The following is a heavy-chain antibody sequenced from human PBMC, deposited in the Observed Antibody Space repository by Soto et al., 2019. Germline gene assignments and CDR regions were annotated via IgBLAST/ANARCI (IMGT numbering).Heavy chain of an antibody. Sequence: QVQLQESGPGLVKPSQTLSLTCSVSGGSITSGGFYWSWVRQHPEKGLEWIAYIFHSGSTDYNPSLKSRIIISADTSKNQFSLKLTSVTAADTAVYYWVRGGIAANWFDPWGQGTLVTVSS. J-gene: IGHJ5*02. CDR1: GGSITSGGFY. D-gene: IGHD6-13*01. CDR2: IFHSGST. CDR3: VRGGIAANWFDP. V-gene: IGHV4-31*03.